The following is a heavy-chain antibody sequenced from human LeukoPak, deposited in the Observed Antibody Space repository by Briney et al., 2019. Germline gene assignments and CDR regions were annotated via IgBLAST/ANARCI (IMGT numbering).Heavy chain of an antibody. CDR2: IYYSGST. D-gene: IGHD4-17*01. CDR3: ARDAPLDDYGSVYDY. Sequence: PSETLSLTCTVSGGSISSYYWSWIRQPPGKGLEWIGYIYYSGSTNYNPSLKSRATISVDTSKNQFSLKLSSVTAADTAVYYCARDAPLDDYGSVYDYWGQGTLVTVSS. J-gene: IGHJ4*02. V-gene: IGHV4-59*01. CDR1: GGSISSYY.